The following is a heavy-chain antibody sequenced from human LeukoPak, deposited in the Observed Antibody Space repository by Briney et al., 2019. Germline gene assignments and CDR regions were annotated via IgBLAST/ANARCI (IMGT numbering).Heavy chain of an antibody. V-gene: IGHV4-59*08. CDR2: IYNSGST. J-gene: IGHJ5*02. Sequence: SETLSLTCTVSGGSISIYYWSWIRQPPGKGLEWIGYIYNSGSTYYNPSLKSRVTISVDTSKNQFSLKLSSVTAADTAVYYCARHCSGGSCYSDWFDPWGQGTLVTVSS. D-gene: IGHD2-15*01. CDR3: ARHCSGGSCYSDWFDP. CDR1: GGSISIYY.